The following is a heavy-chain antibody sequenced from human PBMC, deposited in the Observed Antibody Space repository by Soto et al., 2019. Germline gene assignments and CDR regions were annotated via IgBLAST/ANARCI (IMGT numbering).Heavy chain of an antibody. D-gene: IGHD1-26*01. Sequence: PSETLSLTCTVSGGSFSSGSYYWSWIRQPPGKGLEWIGYIYYSGSTNYNPSLKSRVTISVDTSKNQFSLKLSSVTAADTAVYYCARGSGSYYFDYWGQGTLVTVSS. CDR1: GGSFSSGSYY. CDR2: IYYSGST. J-gene: IGHJ4*02. CDR3: ARGSGSYYFDY. V-gene: IGHV4-61*01.